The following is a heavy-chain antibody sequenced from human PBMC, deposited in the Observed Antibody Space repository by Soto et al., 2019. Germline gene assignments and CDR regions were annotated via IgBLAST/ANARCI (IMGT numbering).Heavy chain of an antibody. J-gene: IGHJ6*02. Sequence: QITLKESGPTLVRPTQTLTLTCTFSGFSLSTSGAGVGWIRQSPGKALEWLALIFWDDDKRYSPSLKSRLSITKGTSKNQVVLTMTKMDPVDAGTYYCTHHGYYSYGMDVWGQGTTVTVSS. V-gene: IGHV2-5*02. CDR2: IFWDDDK. CDR3: THHGYYSYGMDV. CDR1: GFSLSTSGAG.